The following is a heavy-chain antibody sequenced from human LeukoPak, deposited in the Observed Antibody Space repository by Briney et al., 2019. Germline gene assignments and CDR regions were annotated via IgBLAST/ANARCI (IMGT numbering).Heavy chain of an antibody. D-gene: IGHD3-3*01. V-gene: IGHV3-23*01. CDR2: ISGSGGST. CDR1: GFTFSSYA. Sequence: GGSLRLSCAASGFTFSSYAMSWVRQAPGKGLEWVSAISGSGGSTYYADSVKGRFTISRDNSKNTLYLQRNSLRAEDTAVYYCAKSREWYYYYMDVWGKGTTVTVSS. J-gene: IGHJ6*03. CDR3: AKSREWYYYYMDV.